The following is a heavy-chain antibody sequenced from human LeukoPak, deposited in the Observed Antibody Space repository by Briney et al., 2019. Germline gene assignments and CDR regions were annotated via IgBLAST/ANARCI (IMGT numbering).Heavy chain of an antibody. CDR1: GGSISSYY. CDR2: IYTSGST. Sequence: TLSLTCTVSGGSISSYYWSWIRQPAGKGLEWIGRIYTSGSTNYNPSLKSRVTMSVDTSKNQFSLKLSSVTAADTAVYYCARALYWSSWTLVFDYWGQGTLVTVSS. V-gene: IGHV4-4*07. CDR3: ARALYWSSWTLVFDY. D-gene: IGHD6-13*01. J-gene: IGHJ4*02.